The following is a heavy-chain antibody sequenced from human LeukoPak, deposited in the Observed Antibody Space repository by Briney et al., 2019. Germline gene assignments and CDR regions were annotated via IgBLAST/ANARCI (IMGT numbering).Heavy chain of an antibody. J-gene: IGHJ4*02. V-gene: IGHV3-74*01. D-gene: IGHD6-13*01. CDR2: ISDDGSNR. CDR1: LWTFSYYW. Sequence: PGGSLRLSLPSSLWTFSYYWLHWLRPAPAKGRVWVSRISDDGSNRNYADFVKGRFTISRDNAKNTLYLQMDSLRAEDTAVYYCARDDVHSFSSSFKDYWGQGTLVTVSS. CDR3: ARDDVHSFSSSFKDY.